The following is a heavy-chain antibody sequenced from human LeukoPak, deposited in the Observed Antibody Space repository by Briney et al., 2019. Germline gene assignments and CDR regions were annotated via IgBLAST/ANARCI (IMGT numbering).Heavy chain of an antibody. CDR1: GFTFSSYE. V-gene: IGHV3-48*03. CDR2: ISSGGGNI. D-gene: IGHD3-3*01. J-gene: IGHJ4*02. CDR3: ATVRLFMEY. Sequence: GGSLRLSCAASGFTFSSYEMNWVRQAPGKGLEWVSYISSGGGNIYYADSVKGRFTISRDNAKNSLYLQMNSLRAEDTAFYYCATVRLFMEYWGQGTLVTLSS.